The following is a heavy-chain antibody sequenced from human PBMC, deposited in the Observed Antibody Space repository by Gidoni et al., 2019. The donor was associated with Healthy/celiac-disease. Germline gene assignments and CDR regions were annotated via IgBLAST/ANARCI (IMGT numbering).Heavy chain of an antibody. CDR1: GGSISSYY. V-gene: IGHV4-59*01. Sequence: QVQLQESGPGLVKPSETLSLTCTVSGGSISSYYWSWIRQPPGKGLEWIGYIYYSGSTNYNPSLKSRVTISVDTPKNQFSLKLSSVTAADTAVYYCARIVGEWEQEYYFDYWGQGTLVTVSS. CDR2: IYYSGST. D-gene: IGHD3-10*01. J-gene: IGHJ4*02. CDR3: ARIVGEWEQEYYFDY.